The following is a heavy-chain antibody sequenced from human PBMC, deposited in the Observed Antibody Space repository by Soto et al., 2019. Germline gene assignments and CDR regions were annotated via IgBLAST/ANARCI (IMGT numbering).Heavy chain of an antibody. D-gene: IGHD2-15*01. CDR1: GYTFTNYD. CDR2: MDPKSGNT. J-gene: IGHJ4*02. Sequence: QVQLVQSGAEVKKPGASVKVSCKASGYTFTNYDINWVRQAPGQGLEWMGWMDPKSGNTDYAQKFQGRVTITRNTSISTAYLELSSLSSEDTAVYFCARGRGWRDYWGQGTLVTVSS. CDR3: ARGRGWRDY. V-gene: IGHV1-8*01.